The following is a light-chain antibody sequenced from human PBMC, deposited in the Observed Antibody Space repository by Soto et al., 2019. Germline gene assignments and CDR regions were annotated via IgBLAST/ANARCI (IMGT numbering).Light chain of an antibody. V-gene: IGKV1-39*01. J-gene: IGKJ2*01. CDR3: QQRYSTPYT. Sequence: DIQMTQSPSSLSASVGDRVTITCRASQSITNYLNWYQQKPGKAPKLLMYAISTLQSGVPSRFGGSGSGTEFTLTISSLQPDHFATYYCQQRYSTPYTFGQGTKVDIK. CDR2: AIS. CDR1: QSITNY.